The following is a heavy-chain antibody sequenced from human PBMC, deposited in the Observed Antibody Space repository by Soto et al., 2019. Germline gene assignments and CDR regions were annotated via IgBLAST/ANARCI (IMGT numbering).Heavy chain of an antibody. CDR1: GFTFSDHY. CDR2: SSNSGSYT. J-gene: IGHJ4*02. CDR3: VRSGDNYNILDY. V-gene: IGHV3-11*06. D-gene: IGHD3-9*01. Sequence: GGSLRLSCAASGFTFSDHYMSWIRQAPGKGLEWIGYSSNSGSYTRYADSVKGRFSISRDNAKNSLYLQINSLRGDDTGIYYCVRSGDNYNILDYWGQGTPVTVSS.